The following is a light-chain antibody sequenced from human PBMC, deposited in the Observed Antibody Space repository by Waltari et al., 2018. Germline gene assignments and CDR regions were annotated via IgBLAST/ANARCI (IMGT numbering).Light chain of an antibody. CDR1: SSDVGGYNS. J-gene: IGLJ3*02. Sequence: QSALTQPASVSGSPGQSITISCTGPSSDVGGYNSVSWYQQYSGKAPKLMIYDVSKRPSGVSNRFTGSKSGNTASLTISGLQAEDEADYYCSSYTSSSTWVFGGGTQLAVL. CDR2: DVS. CDR3: SSYTSSSTWV. V-gene: IGLV2-14*01.